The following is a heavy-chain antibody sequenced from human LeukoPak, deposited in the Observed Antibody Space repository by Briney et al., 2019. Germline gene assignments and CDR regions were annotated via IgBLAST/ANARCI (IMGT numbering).Heavy chain of an antibody. CDR3: AKQPTYAYCGGDCSVPFDY. V-gene: IGHV3-21*01. CDR1: GFTFSSYS. D-gene: IGHD2-21*02. Sequence: PGGSLRLSCAASGFTFSSYSMNWVRQAPGKGLEWVSSISSSSSYIYYADSVKGRFTISRDNAKNSLYLQMNSLRAEDTAVYYCAKQPTYAYCGGDCSVPFDYWGQGTLVTVSS. CDR2: ISSSSSYI. J-gene: IGHJ4*02.